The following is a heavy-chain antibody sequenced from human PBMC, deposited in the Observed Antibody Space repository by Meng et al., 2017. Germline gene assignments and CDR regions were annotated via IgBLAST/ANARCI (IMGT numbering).Heavy chain of an antibody. CDR1: GFTFSSYA. J-gene: IGHJ4*02. V-gene: IGHV3-30*04. CDR2: ISYDGSNK. Sequence: GESLKISCSASGFTFSSYAMHWVRQAPGKGLEWVAVISYDGSNKYYADSVKGRFTIFRDNSKNTLYLQMNSLRAEDTAVYYCAKVGATMVRGVIMGNYFDYWGQGTLVTVSS. CDR3: AKVGATMVRGVIMGNYFDY. D-gene: IGHD3-10*01.